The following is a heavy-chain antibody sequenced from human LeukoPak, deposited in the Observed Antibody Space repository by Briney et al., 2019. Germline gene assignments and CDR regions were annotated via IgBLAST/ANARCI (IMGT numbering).Heavy chain of an antibody. V-gene: IGHV3-64D*09. CDR1: GFTFSNYA. J-gene: IGHJ4*02. D-gene: IGHD5-18*01. CDR3: VRGGLTVSGYDFHY. CDR2: IGTNGIST. Sequence: GGTLRLSCSASGFTFSNYAMHWVRQAPGKGLKYVSSIGTNGISTYYADSVRGRFTFSRDNSQSTMYLQMSSLGPEDTAVYYCVRGGLTVSGYDFHYWGQGALVTVSS.